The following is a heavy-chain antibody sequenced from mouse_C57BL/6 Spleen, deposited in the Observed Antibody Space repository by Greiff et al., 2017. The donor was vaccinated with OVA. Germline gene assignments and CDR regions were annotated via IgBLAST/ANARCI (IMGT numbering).Heavy chain of an antibody. CDR1: GYTFTSYW. CDR3: ARGPTAQATYFDY. Sequence: QVQLKESGAELAKPGASVKLSCKASGYTFTSYWMHWVKQRPGQGLEWIGYINPSSGYTKYNQKFKDKATLTAEKSSSTAYMQLSSLTYEDSAVYYCARGPTAQATYFDYWGQGTTLTVSS. J-gene: IGHJ2*01. V-gene: IGHV1-7*01. D-gene: IGHD3-2*02. CDR2: INPSSGYT.